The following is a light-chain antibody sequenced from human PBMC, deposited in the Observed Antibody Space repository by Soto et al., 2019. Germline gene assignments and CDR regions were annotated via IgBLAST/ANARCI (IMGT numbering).Light chain of an antibody. CDR2: DDN. J-gene: IGLJ2*01. Sequence: NFMLTQPHSVSDSPGKTVTISCTRSSGSIASNYVQWYQQRPGSAPTSVIYDDNQRPSGVPDRFSGSIDSSSNSASLTISGLKTEDEADYYCHSYDSDNVIFGGGTKLTVL. CDR3: HSYDSDNVI. CDR1: SGSIASNY. V-gene: IGLV6-57*04.